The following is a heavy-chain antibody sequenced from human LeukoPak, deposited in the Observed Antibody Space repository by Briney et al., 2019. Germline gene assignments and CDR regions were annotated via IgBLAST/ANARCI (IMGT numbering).Heavy chain of an antibody. Sequence: ASVKVSCKASGYTFTSYDINWVRQATGQGLEWMGWMNPNSGNTGYAQKFQGRVTITRNTSISTAYMELSSLRSEDTAVYYCARSVVPAANFWFDPWGQGTLVTVSS. V-gene: IGHV1-8*03. CDR1: GYTFTSYD. D-gene: IGHD2-2*01. CDR3: ARSVVPAANFWFDP. CDR2: MNPNSGNT. J-gene: IGHJ5*02.